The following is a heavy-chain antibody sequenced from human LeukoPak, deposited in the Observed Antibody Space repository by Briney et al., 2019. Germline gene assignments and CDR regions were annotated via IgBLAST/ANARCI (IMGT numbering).Heavy chain of an antibody. Sequence: SETLSLTCAVYGGSFSGYYWSWIRQPPGKGLEWIGEINHSGSTNYNPSLKSRVTISVDTSKNQFSLKLSSVTAADTAVYYCARDEEYSSSPRGYWYLDLWGRGTLVTVSS. V-gene: IGHV4-34*01. CDR2: INHSGST. D-gene: IGHD6-6*01. CDR1: GGSFSGYY. CDR3: ARDEEYSSSPRGYWYLDL. J-gene: IGHJ2*01.